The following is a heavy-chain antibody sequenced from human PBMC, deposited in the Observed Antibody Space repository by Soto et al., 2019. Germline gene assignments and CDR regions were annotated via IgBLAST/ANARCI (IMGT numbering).Heavy chain of an antibody. CDR2: IYYSGST. J-gene: IGHJ2*01. V-gene: IGHV4-39*02. Sequence: QPPGKGLEWMGSIYYSGSTYYNPSLKSRVTISVDTSKNQFSLKLSSVTAADTAVFFFATEAGIRSTVPVSAFLLNRSSDL. CDR3: ATEAGIRSTVPVSAFLLNRSSDL. D-gene: IGHD2-2*02.